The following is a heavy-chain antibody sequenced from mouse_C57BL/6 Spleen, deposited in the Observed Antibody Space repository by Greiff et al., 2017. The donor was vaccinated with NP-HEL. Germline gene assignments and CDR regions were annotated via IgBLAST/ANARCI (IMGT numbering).Heavy chain of an antibody. CDR3: ARGANYAMDY. Sequence: QVQLQQPGAELVKPGASVKMSCKASGYTFTSYWITWVKQRPGQGLEWIGDIYPGSGSTNSNEKFKRKAPLTVDTSSSTAYLLLSSLTSEDSAVYYCARGANYAMDYWGQGTSVTVSS. CDR2: IYPGSGST. J-gene: IGHJ4*01. D-gene: IGHD1-1*01. V-gene: IGHV1-55*01. CDR1: GYTFTSYW.